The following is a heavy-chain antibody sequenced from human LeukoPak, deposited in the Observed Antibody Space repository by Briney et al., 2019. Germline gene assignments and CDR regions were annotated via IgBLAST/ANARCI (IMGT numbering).Heavy chain of an antibody. Sequence: ASVKVSCKASGYTFTSYGISWVRQAPGQGLEWMGWISAYNGNTNYAQKLQGRVTMTTDTSTSTAYMELRSLRSDDTAVYYCARDQSWFGELSLDYWGRGTLVTVSS. CDR3: ARDQSWFGELSLDY. CDR2: ISAYNGNT. V-gene: IGHV1-18*01. CDR1: GYTFTSYG. D-gene: IGHD3-10*01. J-gene: IGHJ4*02.